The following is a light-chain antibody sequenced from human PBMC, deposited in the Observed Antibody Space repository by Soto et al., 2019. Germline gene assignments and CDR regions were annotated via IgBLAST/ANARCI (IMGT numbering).Light chain of an antibody. J-gene: IGLJ2*01. CDR3: NSYTSSSTLV. V-gene: IGLV2-14*03. CDR2: NVY. CDR1: SSDVGGYNF. Sequence: QSALTQPASVSGSPGQSITISCTGTSSDVGGYNFVSWYQQHPGKAPKLMLYNVYDRPSGISHRFSGSSSGNTASLTISGLQADDEAHYYCNSYTSSSTLVFGGGTKLTVL.